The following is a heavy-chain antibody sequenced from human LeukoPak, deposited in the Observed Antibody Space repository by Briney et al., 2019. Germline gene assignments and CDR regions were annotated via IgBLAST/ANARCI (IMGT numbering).Heavy chain of an antibody. D-gene: IGHD3-10*01. V-gene: IGHV4-4*07. CDR2: IYTSGST. J-gene: IGHJ6*03. Sequence: PSETLSLTCTVSGGSISSYYWSWIRQPAGKGLEWIGRIYTSGSTNYNPSLKSRVTMSVDTSKNQFSLKLSSVTAADTAVYYCARSLYGSGSYYTGPTSYYYYYMDVWGKGTTVTISS. CDR1: GGSISSYY. CDR3: ARSLYGSGSYYTGPTSYYYYYMDV.